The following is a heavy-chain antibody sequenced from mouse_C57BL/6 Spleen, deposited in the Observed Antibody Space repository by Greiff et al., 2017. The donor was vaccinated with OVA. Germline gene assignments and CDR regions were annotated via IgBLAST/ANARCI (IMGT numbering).Heavy chain of an antibody. Sequence: QVQLQQSGAELVRPGTSVKVSCKASGYAFTNYLIEWVKQRPGQGLEWIGVINPGSGGTNYNEKFKGKATLTADKSSSTAYMQLSSLTSEDSAVYFCARSSDYGSSWYFDVWGTGTTVTVSS. D-gene: IGHD1-1*01. V-gene: IGHV1-54*01. CDR1: GYAFTNYL. CDR3: ARSSDYGSSWYFDV. J-gene: IGHJ1*03. CDR2: INPGSGGT.